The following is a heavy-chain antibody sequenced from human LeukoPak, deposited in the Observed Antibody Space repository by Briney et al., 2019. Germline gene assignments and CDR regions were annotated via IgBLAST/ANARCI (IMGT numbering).Heavy chain of an antibody. J-gene: IGHJ4*02. Sequence: GGSLRLSCAASGFTFSSHWMTWVRQAPGKGLEWVANIKQDGSEKYYVDSVKGRFTISRDNAKNSLYLQMNGLRAEDTAVYYCARGGGLGYWGQGTLVTVSS. V-gene: IGHV3-7*01. CDR1: GFTFSSHW. CDR2: IKQDGSEK. D-gene: IGHD2-15*01. CDR3: ARGGGLGY.